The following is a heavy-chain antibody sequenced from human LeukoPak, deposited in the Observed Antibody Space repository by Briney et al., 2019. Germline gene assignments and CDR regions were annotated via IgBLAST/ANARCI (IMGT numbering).Heavy chain of an antibody. V-gene: IGHV4-31*03. CDR2: NYYSGST. CDR3: ARVMGYCSSTSCYSVNWFDP. D-gene: IGHD2-2*02. CDR1: GGSISSGGYY. Sequence: SETLSLTCTVSGGSISSGGYYWSWIRQHPGKGLEWIGYNYYSGSTYYNPSLKSRVTISVDTSKNQFSLKLSSVTAADTAVYYCARVMGYCSSTSCYSVNWFDPWGQGTLVTVSS. J-gene: IGHJ5*02.